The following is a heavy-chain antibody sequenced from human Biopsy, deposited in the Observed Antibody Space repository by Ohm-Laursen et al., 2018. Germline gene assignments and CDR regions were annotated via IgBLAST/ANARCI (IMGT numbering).Heavy chain of an antibody. CDR1: GGTFINYA. CDR2: IIPMFGTA. Sequence: SSVKVSCKASGGTFINYAISWVRQAPGQGLERMGGIIPMFGTANYAQMFQGRVTISADESTSTSYMELSSLTTEDTATYYCARGPHSGSHSCFDYWGRGTLVTVSS. V-gene: IGHV1-69*01. D-gene: IGHD1-26*01. CDR3: ARGPHSGSHSCFDY. J-gene: IGHJ4*02.